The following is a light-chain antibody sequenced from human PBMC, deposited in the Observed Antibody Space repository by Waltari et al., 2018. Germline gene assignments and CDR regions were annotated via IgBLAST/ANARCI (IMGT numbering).Light chain of an antibody. CDR2: WNH. Sequence: QSVLTQPPSASGTPGQRVIVSCSGSKVNIGSNTVNWYQQLPGTAPKTLICWNHRRPSVVPERLSGSKSDTSASLAISWLQSGDEADYYGASWDDSLNGPVFGGGTTLTVL. J-gene: IGLJ2*01. V-gene: IGLV1-44*01. CDR3: ASWDDSLNGPV. CDR1: KVNIGSNT.